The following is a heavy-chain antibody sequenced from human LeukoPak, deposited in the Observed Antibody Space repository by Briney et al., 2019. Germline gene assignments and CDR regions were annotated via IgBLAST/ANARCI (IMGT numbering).Heavy chain of an antibody. CDR2: IYYSGST. D-gene: IGHD2-15*01. Sequence: SETLSLTCAVSGGSISSGGYSWSWIRQPPGKGLEWIGYIYYSGSTYYNPSLKSRVTISVDTSKNQFSLKLSSVTAADTAVYYCASFAVAATTGAFDIWGQGTMVTVS. CDR1: GGSISSGGYS. J-gene: IGHJ3*02. V-gene: IGHV4-30-4*07. CDR3: ASFAVAATTGAFDI.